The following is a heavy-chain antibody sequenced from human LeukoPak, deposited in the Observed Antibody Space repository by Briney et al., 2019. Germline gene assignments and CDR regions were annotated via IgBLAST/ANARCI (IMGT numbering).Heavy chain of an antibody. CDR1: GYTFTGYY. D-gene: IGHD3-10*01. J-gene: IGHJ4*02. Sequence: ASVKVSCKASGYTFTGYYMHWVRQAPEQGLEWMGWVNPNSGGTNSAQKFQGRVTMTRDTSISTAYMDLSRLRSDDTAVYFCTRGSANFGEFDFDYWGQGTLVTVSS. V-gene: IGHV1-2*02. CDR2: VNPNSGGT. CDR3: TRGSANFGEFDFDY.